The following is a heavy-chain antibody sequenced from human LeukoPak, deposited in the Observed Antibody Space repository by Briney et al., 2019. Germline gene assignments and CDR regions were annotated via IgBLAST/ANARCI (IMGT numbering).Heavy chain of an antibody. CDR2: INPNSGGT. CDR3: ARFIQLSDRGWFDP. Sequence: ASVKVSCKASEYIFIDYYIHWMRQAPGQGLEWMGWINPNSGGTNYAQKFQGRVTVTSDTSITTAYMELSRLTSDDTAIYYCARFIQLSDRGWFDPWAQGTLVTVSS. V-gene: IGHV1-2*02. J-gene: IGHJ5*02. CDR1: EYIFIDYY. D-gene: IGHD5-18*01.